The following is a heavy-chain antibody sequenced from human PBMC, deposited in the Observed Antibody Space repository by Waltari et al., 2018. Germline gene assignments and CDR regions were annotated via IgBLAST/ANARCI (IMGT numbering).Heavy chain of an antibody. CDR1: GFTFSSYW. Sequence: EVQLVESGGGLVQPGGSLRLSCAASGFTFSSYWMSWVRQAPGKGREWVANIKQDGSEKYYVDSGKCRFTISRDNAKNALYLQMNSLRAEDTAVYYCARAHYYYDSSGYYFWYFQHWGQGTLVTVSS. CDR2: IKQDGSEK. D-gene: IGHD3-22*01. CDR3: ARAHYYYDSSGYYFWYFQH. J-gene: IGHJ1*01. V-gene: IGHV3-7*01.